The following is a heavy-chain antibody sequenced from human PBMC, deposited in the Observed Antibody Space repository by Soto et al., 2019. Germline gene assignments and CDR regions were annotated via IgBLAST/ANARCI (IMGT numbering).Heavy chain of an antibody. CDR1: GGTFSSYA. CDR3: ARGGYSYGKHFDY. J-gene: IGHJ4*02. Sequence: ASVKVSCKASGGTFSSYAISWVRQAPGQGLEWMGGIIPIFGTANYAQKFQGRVTITADESTSTAYMELSSLRSEDTAVYYCARGGYSYGKHFDYWGQGTLVTVSS. V-gene: IGHV1-69*13. CDR2: IIPIFGTA. D-gene: IGHD5-18*01.